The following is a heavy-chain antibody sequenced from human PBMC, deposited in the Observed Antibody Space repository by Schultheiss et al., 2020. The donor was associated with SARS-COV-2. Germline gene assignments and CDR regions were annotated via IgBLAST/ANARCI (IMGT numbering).Heavy chain of an antibody. D-gene: IGHD5-12*01. CDR2: ISSSSSYI. V-gene: IGHV3-21*01. J-gene: IGHJ4*02. CDR1: GFTFSSYS. Sequence: GGSLRLSCAASGFTFSSYSMNWVRQAPGKGLEWVSSISSSSSYIYYADSVKGRFTISRDNAKNSLYLQMNSLRVEDTAVYYCARDIPKYSGYDFWGQGTLVTVSS. CDR3: ARDIPKYSGYDF.